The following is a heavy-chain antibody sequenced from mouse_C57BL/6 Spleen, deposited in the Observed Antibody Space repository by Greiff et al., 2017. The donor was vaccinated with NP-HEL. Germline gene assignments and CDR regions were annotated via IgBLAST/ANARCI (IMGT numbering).Heavy chain of an antibody. J-gene: IGHJ4*01. CDR1: GYTFTGYW. Sequence: QVQLQQSGAELMKPGASVLLSCKATGYTFTGYWIEWVKQRPGHGLEWIGEILPGSGSTNYHEKFKGKATFTADTSSNTAYMQLSSLTTEDSAIYYCARTGPPYAMGDWGQGSAVTVAS. CDR2: ILPGSGST. V-gene: IGHV1-9*01. CDR3: ARTGPPYAMGD.